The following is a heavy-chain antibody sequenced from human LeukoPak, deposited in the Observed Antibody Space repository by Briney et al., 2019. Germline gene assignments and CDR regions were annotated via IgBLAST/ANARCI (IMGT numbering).Heavy chain of an antibody. CDR3: ARGSMARGPWRGFDI. CDR1: GGSFSGYY. V-gene: IGHV4-59*01. CDR2: IYYSGTT. Sequence: SETLSLTCAVYGGSFSGYYWSWIRQPPGKGLEWIGYIYYSGTTNYNPSLKSRVTISADTSKNQFSLQLTSVTAADTAVYYCARGSMARGPWRGFDIWGQGTMVTV. J-gene: IGHJ3*02. D-gene: IGHD3-10*01.